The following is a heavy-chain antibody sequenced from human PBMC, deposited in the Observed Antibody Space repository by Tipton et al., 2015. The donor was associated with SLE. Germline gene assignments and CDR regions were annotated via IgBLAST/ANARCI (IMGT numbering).Heavy chain of an antibody. CDR2: ISGSGENT. V-gene: IGHV3-23*01. Sequence: SLRLSCAASGFSISTYAMNWVRQAPGKGLEWVSSISGSGENTYYADSVRGRLTISRDNSKNTLYLQMNSLRAEDTAVYYCAKGRIVVVAAHDAFDIWGQGTMVTVSS. CDR3: AKGRIVVVAAHDAFDI. CDR1: GFSISTYA. J-gene: IGHJ3*02. D-gene: IGHD2-15*01.